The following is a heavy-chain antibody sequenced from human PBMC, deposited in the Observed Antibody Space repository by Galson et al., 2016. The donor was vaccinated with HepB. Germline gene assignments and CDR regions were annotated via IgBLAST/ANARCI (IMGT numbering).Heavy chain of an antibody. CDR2: ISESGIII. CDR1: GFTFSDDA. CDR3: AKSVSGLDMAFDY. J-gene: IGHJ4*02. Sequence: SLRLSCAASGFTFSDDAMSWVRQAPGKGLEWVSSISESGIIIHYADAVKGRFTISRDNSKNMLYRQMNSLRAEDTAVYYCAKSVSGLDMAFDYWGQGTLVTVSS. D-gene: IGHD2-2*03. V-gene: IGHV3-23*01.